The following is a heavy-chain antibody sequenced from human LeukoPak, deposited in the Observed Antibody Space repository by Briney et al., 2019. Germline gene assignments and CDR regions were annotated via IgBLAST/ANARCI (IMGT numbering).Heavy chain of an antibody. J-gene: IGHJ4*02. CDR1: GDTFTSYY. CDR2: INPSVGTT. CDR3: ARTYYYDSSCFLVF. V-gene: IGHV1-46*01. D-gene: IGHD3-22*01. Sequence: ASVKVSCKASGDTFTSYYMNWVRQAPGQGLEWMGIINPSVGTTSYAQKFQGRVTMTRDTSTSTAYMELSSLRSEDTAVYYCARTYYYDSSCFLVFWGQGTLVTVSS.